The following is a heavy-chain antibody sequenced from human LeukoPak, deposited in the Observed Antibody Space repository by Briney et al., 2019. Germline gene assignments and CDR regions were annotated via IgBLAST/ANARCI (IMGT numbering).Heavy chain of an antibody. Sequence: PGGSLRLSCAASGYTFSSYSMNWVRQAPGKGLEWVSYISSSSSTIYYADSVKGRFTISRDNAKNSLYLQMNSLRDEDTAVYYCARAVMTTVVTPYFDYWGQGTLVTVSS. V-gene: IGHV3-48*02. CDR2: ISSSSSTI. CDR3: ARAVMTTVVTPYFDY. J-gene: IGHJ4*02. CDR1: GYTFSSYS. D-gene: IGHD4-23*01.